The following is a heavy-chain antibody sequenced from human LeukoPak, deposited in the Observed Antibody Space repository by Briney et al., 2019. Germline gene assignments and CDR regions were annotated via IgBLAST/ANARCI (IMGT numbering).Heavy chain of an antibody. CDR3: ARGNKGYYYDSSGGVDY. CDR1: GGSISSGNYQYY. J-gene: IGHJ4*02. CDR2: VYETGSP. V-gene: IGHV4-39*07. D-gene: IGHD3-22*01. Sequence: TSETLSLTCTVSGGSISSGNYQYYWGWIRQPPGKGLEWIASVYETGSPYYNPSLKSRVTVSVDTSKNQFSLKMSCLTAADTAVYYCARGNKGYYYDSSGGVDYWGQGTLVTVSS.